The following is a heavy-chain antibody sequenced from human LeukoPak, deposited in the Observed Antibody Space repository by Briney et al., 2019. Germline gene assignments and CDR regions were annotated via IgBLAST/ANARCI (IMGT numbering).Heavy chain of an antibody. CDR2: VYSGGHT. Sequence: PGGSLRLSCAASGLIVSNNYMSWVRQAPGKGLEWVSIVYSGGHTYYADSVKGRFTISRDESKNTLYLQMSSLRAEDTAVYYCARGIRDCSRTTCYQPFDYWGQGALVTVSS. CDR3: ARGIRDCSRTTCYQPFDY. D-gene: IGHD2-2*01. J-gene: IGHJ4*02. CDR1: GLIVSNNY. V-gene: IGHV3-53*01.